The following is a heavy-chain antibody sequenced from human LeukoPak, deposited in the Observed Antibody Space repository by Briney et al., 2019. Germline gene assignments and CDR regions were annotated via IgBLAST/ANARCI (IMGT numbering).Heavy chain of an antibody. V-gene: IGHV4-4*02. Sequence: PLGTLSLTCAVSGGSISSSNWWSWVRQPPGKGLEWIGEIYHSGSTNYNPSLKSRVTISVDKSKNQFSLKLSSVTAADTAVYYCARFSQMTTVTTFDYWGQGTLVTVSS. CDR1: GGSISSSNW. J-gene: IGHJ4*02. CDR3: ARFSQMTTVTTFDY. D-gene: IGHD4-17*01. CDR2: IYHSGST.